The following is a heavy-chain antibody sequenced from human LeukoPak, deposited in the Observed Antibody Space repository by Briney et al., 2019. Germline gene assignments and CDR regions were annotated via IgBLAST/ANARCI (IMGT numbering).Heavy chain of an antibody. D-gene: IGHD5-12*01. CDR1: GFTVSSNY. CDR2: IYTGGNT. Sequence: GGSLRLSCAASGFTVSSNYMSWVRQAPGKGLEWVSVIYTGGNTYYADSVKGRFTISRDNSKNTMNLQMNSLRAEDTAVYYCGRDRGWLRSVDYWGQGTLVTVSS. J-gene: IGHJ4*02. V-gene: IGHV3-53*01. CDR3: GRDRGWLRSVDY.